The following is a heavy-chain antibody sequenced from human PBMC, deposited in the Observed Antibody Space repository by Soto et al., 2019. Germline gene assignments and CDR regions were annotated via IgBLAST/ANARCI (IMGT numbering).Heavy chain of an antibody. J-gene: IGHJ4*02. V-gene: IGHV1-2*04. CDR1: GYIXTGDY. D-gene: IGHD6-19*01. CDR3: ATSRISIAVAGETEYYFDY. Sequence: SXKVSFKASGYIXTGDYMHLVRQAPGQGLEWMGWINPNSGDTNYTQKFQGWVTITRDTSISTAYMESSRLRSDDTAVHYCATSRISIAVAGETEYYFDYWGQGTLGTVSS. CDR2: INPNSGDT.